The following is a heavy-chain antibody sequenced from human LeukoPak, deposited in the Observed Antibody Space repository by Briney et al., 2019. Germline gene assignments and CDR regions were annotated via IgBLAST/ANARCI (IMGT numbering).Heavy chain of an antibody. D-gene: IGHD3-9*01. CDR3: ARNDILTGCFDY. CDR1: GFTFSSYW. CDR2: IKQDGSEK. J-gene: IGHJ4*02. Sequence: PGGSLRLSCAASGFTFSSYWKSWVRQAPGKGLEWVANIKQDGSEKYYVDSVKGRFTISRDNAKNSLYLQMNSLRAEDTAVYYCARNDILTGCFDYWGQGTLVTVSS. V-gene: IGHV3-7*01.